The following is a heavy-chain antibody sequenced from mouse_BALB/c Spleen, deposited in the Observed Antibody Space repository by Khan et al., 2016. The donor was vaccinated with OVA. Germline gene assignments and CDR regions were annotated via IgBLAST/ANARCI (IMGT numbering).Heavy chain of an antibody. V-gene: IGHV3-2*02. D-gene: IGHD1-1*01. CDR3: ARGNYYGYYFDY. Sequence: EVQLVESGPGLVKPSQSLSLTCTVTGYSITSGYAWNWIRQFPGNKLEWMGYISYSGGPSYNPSLKSRISITRDPSKNQFFLQLNSVTTEDTATDYCARGNYYGYYFDYWGQGTPLTVSS. CDR2: ISYSGGP. J-gene: IGHJ2*01. CDR1: GYSITSGYA.